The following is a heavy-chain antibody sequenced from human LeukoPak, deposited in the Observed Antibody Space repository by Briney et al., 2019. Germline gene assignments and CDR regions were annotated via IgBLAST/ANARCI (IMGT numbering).Heavy chain of an antibody. CDR3: ARWLQGFDS. J-gene: IGHJ4*02. D-gene: IGHD5-18*01. CDR2: IYYSRST. Sequence: SETLSLTCTVSGGSISSYYWSWTRQPPGKGLELIGYIYYSRSTNYNPSLKSRVTISVDTSKNQFSLKVSSVTAADTAVYYCARWLQGFDSWGQGTLVTVSS. CDR1: GGSISSYY. V-gene: IGHV4-59*01.